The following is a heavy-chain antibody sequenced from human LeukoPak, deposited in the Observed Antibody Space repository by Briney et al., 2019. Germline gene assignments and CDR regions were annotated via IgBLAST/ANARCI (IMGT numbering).Heavy chain of an antibody. V-gene: IGHV3-7*01. CDR2: IKQDGSEK. CDR1: GFTFSSYW. CDR3: AKGVDYGDYFDY. J-gene: IGHJ4*02. D-gene: IGHD4-17*01. Sequence: GGSLRLSCAASGFTFSSYWMSWVRQAPGKGLEWVANIKQDGSEKYYVDSVKGRFTISRDNSKNTLYLQMNSLRAEDTAVYYCAKGVDYGDYFDYWGQGTLVTVSS.